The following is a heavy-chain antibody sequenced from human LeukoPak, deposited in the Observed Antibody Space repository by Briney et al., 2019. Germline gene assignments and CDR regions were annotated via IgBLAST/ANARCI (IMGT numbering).Heavy chain of an antibody. CDR3: ARGRITMIVGYWYFDL. CDR2: IYSGGST. CDR1: GFTVSSNY. J-gene: IGHJ2*01. V-gene: IGHV3-66*01. D-gene: IGHD3-22*01. Sequence: PGGSLRLSCAASGFTVSSNYMSWVRQAPGKGLEWVSVIYSGGSTYYADSVKGRFTISRDNSKNTLYLRMNSLRAEDTAVYYCARGRITMIVGYWYFDLWGRGTLVTVSS.